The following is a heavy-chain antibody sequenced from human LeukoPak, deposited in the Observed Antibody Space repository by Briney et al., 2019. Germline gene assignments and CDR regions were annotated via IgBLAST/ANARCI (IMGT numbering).Heavy chain of an antibody. J-gene: IGHJ2*01. CDR1: GYTFTSYG. CDR3: ARGRLASYWYFDL. CDR2: IIPIFGTA. Sequence: ASVKVSCKASGYTFTSYGISWVRQAPGQGLEWMGGIIPIFGTANYAQKFQGRVTITADESTSTAYMELSSLRSEDTAVYYCARGRLASYWYFDLWGRGTLVTVSS. D-gene: IGHD6-19*01. V-gene: IGHV1-69*13.